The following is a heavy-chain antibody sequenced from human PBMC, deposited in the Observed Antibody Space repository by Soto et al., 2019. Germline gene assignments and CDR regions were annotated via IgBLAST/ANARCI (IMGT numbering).Heavy chain of an antibody. J-gene: IGHJ4*02. CDR1: GYSISGSPYF. Sequence: QLQLQESGPGLVKPSETLSLTCTVSGYSISGSPYFWGWIRQPPGKGLEWIASIFYDGYTYYTPSLKSRAIISVDTSKNQFSLKLTSVAAADTAIYFCARLQAAVPHYWGQGTLVIVSS. CDR3: ARLQAAVPHY. CDR2: IFYDGYT. D-gene: IGHD6-13*01. V-gene: IGHV4-39*01.